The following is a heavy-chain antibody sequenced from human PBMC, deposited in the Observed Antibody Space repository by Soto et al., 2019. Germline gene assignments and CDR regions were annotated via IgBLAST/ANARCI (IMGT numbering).Heavy chain of an antibody. CDR3: ARDRGFWSGYYREAYVFDN. J-gene: IGHJ4*02. V-gene: IGHV4-4*07. D-gene: IGHD3-3*01. CDR1: RRSHSGYA. CDR2: AHARGST. Sequence: SQSLPLTVSAGRRSHSGYARRHLPPTSRRKIEPALPAHARGSTNYNRSLKSRVTMLADTSKNRFTLSLSSVAAADTAVYYCARDRGFWSGYYREAYVFDNWGQGTLVTVSS.